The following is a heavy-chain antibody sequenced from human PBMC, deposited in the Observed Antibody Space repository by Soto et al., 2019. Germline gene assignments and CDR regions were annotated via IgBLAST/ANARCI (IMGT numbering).Heavy chain of an antibody. J-gene: IGHJ4*02. CDR2: IYYSGST. CDR1: GGSVSSGSYY. CDR3: ARDVGGITGTIFDY. D-gene: IGHD1-7*01. Sequence: SETLSLTCTVSGGSVSSGSYYWSWIRQPPGKGLEWIGYIYYSGSTNYNPSLKSRVTISVDTSKNQFSLKLSSVTAADTAVYYCARDVGGITGTIFDYWGQGTLVTVSS. V-gene: IGHV4-61*01.